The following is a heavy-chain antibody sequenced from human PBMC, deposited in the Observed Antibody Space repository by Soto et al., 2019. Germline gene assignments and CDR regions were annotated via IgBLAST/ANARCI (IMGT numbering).Heavy chain of an antibody. CDR3: ARGSSGWAVGYYFDY. CDR2: IYSGGST. V-gene: IGHV3-53*02. D-gene: IGHD6-19*01. J-gene: IGHJ4*02. CDR1: GFTVSSNY. Sequence: EVQLVETEGGLIQPGGSLRLSCAASGFTVSSNYMSWVRQAPGKGQEWVSVIYSGGSTYYADSVKGRFTISRDNSKNTLYLQMNSLRAEDTAVYFCARGSSGWAVGYYFDYWGQGTLVTVSS.